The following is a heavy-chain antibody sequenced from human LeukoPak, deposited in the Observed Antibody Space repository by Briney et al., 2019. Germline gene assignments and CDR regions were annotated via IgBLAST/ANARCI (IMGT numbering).Heavy chain of an antibody. V-gene: IGHV4-39*07. D-gene: IGHD1-26*01. J-gene: IGHJ4*02. CDR2: IYYSGST. CDR3: AREVVGATAFDY. Sequence: SETLSLTCTVSGGSISTYYWGWIRQPPGKGLEWIGSIYYSGSTYYNPSLKSRVTISVDTSKNQFSLKLSSVTAADTAVYYCAREVVGATAFDYWGQGTLVTVSS. CDR1: GGSISTYY.